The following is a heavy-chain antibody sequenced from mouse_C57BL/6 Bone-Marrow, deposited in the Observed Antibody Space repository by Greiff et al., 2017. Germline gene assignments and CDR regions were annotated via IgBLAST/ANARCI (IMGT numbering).Heavy chain of an antibody. D-gene: IGHD1-1*01. CDR1: GYAFTNYL. CDR2: INPGSGGT. J-gene: IGHJ2*01. V-gene: IGHV1-54*01. CDR3: ARDLTTVVAPGEYYFDY. Sequence: QVQLQQSGAELVRPGTSVKVSCKASGYAFTNYLIEWVKQRPGQGLEWIGVINPGSGGTNYNEKFKGKATLTAAKSSSTAYMQLSSLTSEDSAVYFCARDLTTVVAPGEYYFDYWGQGTTLTVSS.